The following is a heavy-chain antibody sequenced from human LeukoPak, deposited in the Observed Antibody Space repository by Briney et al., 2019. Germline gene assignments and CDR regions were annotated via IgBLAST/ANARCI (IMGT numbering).Heavy chain of an antibody. CDR3: ARGSGRGDYYYYYGMDV. J-gene: IGHJ6*02. V-gene: IGHV3-11*01. CDR2: ISSSGSTI. Sequence: PGGSLRLSCAASGFTFSDYYMSWIRQAPGKGLEWVSYISSSGSTIYYVDSVKGRFTISRDNAKNSLYLQMNSLRAEDTAVYYCARGSGRGDYYYYYGMDVWGQGTTVTVSS. CDR1: GFTFSDYY. D-gene: IGHD3-10*01.